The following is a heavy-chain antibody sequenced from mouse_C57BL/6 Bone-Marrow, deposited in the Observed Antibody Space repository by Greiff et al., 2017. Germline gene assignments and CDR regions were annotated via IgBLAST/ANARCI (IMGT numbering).Heavy chain of an antibody. Sequence: VQLQQSGAELVRPGASVKLSCTASGFNIKDYYMHWVKQRPEQGLEWIGRIDPEDGDTEYAPKFQGKATMTAATSSNTAYLQLSSLTSEDTAVSYCTTLVAHWYFDVWGTGTTVTVSS. CDR1: GFNIKDYY. CDR3: TTLVAHWYFDV. V-gene: IGHV14-1*01. J-gene: IGHJ1*03. D-gene: IGHD1-1*01. CDR2: IDPEDGDT.